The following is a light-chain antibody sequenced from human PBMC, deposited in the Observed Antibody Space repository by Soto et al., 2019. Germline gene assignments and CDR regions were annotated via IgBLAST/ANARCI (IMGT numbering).Light chain of an antibody. CDR3: QQDGSSPLT. J-gene: IGKJ4*01. Sequence: EIVLTQSPGTLSLSPGERATLSCRASQSVSSNYLAWYQQKPGQAPRLLIYGASSRATGIPDRFSGSGSGIDFNLTISRLEPEDFAVYHCQQDGSSPLTFGGGTKVEIK. CDR2: GAS. CDR1: QSVSSNY. V-gene: IGKV3-20*01.